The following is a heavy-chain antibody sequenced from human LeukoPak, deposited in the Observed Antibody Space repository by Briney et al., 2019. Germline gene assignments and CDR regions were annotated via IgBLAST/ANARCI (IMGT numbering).Heavy chain of an antibody. CDR2: INHSGST. J-gene: IGHJ4*02. D-gene: IGHD2/OR15-2a*01. V-gene: IGHV4-34*01. Sequence: PSETLSLTCAVYGGSFSGYYWSWIRQPPGKGLEWIGEINHSGSTNYNPSLKSRVTISVDTSKNQFSLKLSSVTAADTAVYYCASSGFPYLVDYWGQGTLVTVSS. CDR1: GGSFSGYY. CDR3: ASSGFPYLVDY.